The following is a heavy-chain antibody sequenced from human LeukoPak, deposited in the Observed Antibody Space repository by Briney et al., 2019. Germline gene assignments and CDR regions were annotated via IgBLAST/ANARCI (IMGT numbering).Heavy chain of an antibody. D-gene: IGHD2-2*01. Sequence: PGGSLRLSCAASGFTFSSYSMNWVRQAPGKGLEWVSSISSSSSYIYYADSVKGRFTISRDNAKNSLYLQMNSLRAEDTAVYYCARDSHIVVVPAAMRYFQHWGQGTLVTVSS. J-gene: IGHJ1*01. CDR2: ISSSSSYI. V-gene: IGHV3-21*01. CDR1: GFTFSSYS. CDR3: ARDSHIVVVPAAMRYFQH.